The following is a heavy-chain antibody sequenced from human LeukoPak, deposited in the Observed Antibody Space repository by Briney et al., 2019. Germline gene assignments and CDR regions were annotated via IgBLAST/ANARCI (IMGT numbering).Heavy chain of an antibody. Sequence: GGSLRLSCAASGFTFSTYWMAWVRQAPGKGLEWVANIKGDEGARHQADSVKGRFTISRDNAQNSVYLQMRSLRGEETAVYYCARDVVGSLDYWGRGTLVTVSS. CDR2: IKGDEGAR. J-gene: IGHJ4*02. CDR3: ARDVVGSLDY. CDR1: GFTFSTYW. V-gene: IGHV3-7*01. D-gene: IGHD1-26*01.